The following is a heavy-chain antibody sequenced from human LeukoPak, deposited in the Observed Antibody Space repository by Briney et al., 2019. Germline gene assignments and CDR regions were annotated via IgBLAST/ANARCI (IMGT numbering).Heavy chain of an antibody. CDR2: ISYDGSNK. CDR3: ARDSDTVTTLVSDYGMDV. Sequence: GRSLRLSCAASGFTFSSYAMHWVRQAPGKGLEWVAVISYDGSNKYYADSVKGRFTISRYNSKNTLYLQMNSLRAEDTAVYYCARDSDTVTTLVSDYGMDVWGQGTTVTVSS. D-gene: IGHD4-17*01. J-gene: IGHJ6*02. CDR1: GFTFSSYA. V-gene: IGHV3-30-3*01.